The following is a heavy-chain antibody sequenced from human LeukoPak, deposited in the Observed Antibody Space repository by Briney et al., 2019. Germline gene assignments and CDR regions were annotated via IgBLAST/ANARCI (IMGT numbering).Heavy chain of an antibody. CDR3: SRSHDYGGLYFYYYMDV. CDR1: GGSISSRSDY. Sequence: SETLSLTCTVSGGSISSRSDYWGWIRQTPGKGLEWIGNLDSSGSTYYNPSLKSRVTISVGTSKNQFSLNLRSVTAADTAIYFCSRSHDYGGLYFYYYMDVWGKGTTVAVSS. V-gene: IGHV4-39*01. J-gene: IGHJ6*03. CDR2: LDSSGST. D-gene: IGHD4-23*01.